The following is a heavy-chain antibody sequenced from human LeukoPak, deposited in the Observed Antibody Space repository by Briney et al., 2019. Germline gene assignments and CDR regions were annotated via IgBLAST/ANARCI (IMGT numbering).Heavy chain of an antibody. J-gene: IGHJ6*02. V-gene: IGHV1-18*01. CDR2: ISAYNGNT. D-gene: IGHD1-26*01. Sequence: ASVKVSCKASGYTFTSYGISWVRQAPGQGLEWMGWISAYNGNTNYAQKLQGRVTMTTDTSTSTAYMELSSLRSEDTAVYYCARWDPRAYYYGMDVWGQGTTVTVSS. CDR3: ARWDPRAYYYGMDV. CDR1: GYTFTSYG.